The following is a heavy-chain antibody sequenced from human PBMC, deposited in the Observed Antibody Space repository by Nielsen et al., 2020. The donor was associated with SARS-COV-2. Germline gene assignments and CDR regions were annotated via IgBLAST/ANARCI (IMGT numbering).Heavy chain of an antibody. Sequence: GGSLRLSCAASGFTFSTYAMNWVRQAPGKGLEWVSVIGDDGTGINYANSVKGRFTISRDNSKNTLYLQMNSLRAEDTAVYYCARGGGGMDVWGQGTTVTVSS. D-gene: IGHD3-16*01. CDR3: ARGGGGMDV. V-gene: IGHV3-23*01. J-gene: IGHJ6*02. CDR1: GFTFSTYA. CDR2: IGDDGTGI.